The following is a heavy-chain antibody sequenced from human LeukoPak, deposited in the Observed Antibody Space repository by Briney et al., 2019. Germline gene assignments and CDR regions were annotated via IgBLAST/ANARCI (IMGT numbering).Heavy chain of an antibody. CDR3: ARGSATATIQLDN. V-gene: IGHV3-66*01. J-gene: IGHJ4*02. D-gene: IGHD5-24*01. Sequence: GGSLRLSCTASGFTVSSSYMSWVRQAPGKGLEWVSLIYAIGTTYYADSVKGRFTISRDNSKNTVYLQMNSLRAEDTAVYYCARGSATATIQLDNRGQGTLVTVSS. CDR1: GFTVSSSY. CDR2: IYAIGTT.